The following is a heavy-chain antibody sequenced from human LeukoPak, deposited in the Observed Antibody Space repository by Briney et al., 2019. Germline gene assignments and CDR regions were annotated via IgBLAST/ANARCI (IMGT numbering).Heavy chain of an antibody. CDR1: GFTFSSYG. J-gene: IGHJ4*02. Sequence: GGSLRLSCAASGFTFSSYGMHWVRQAPGKGLEWVAVIWYDGSNKYYADSVKGRFTISRDNAKNSLYLQMNSLRAEDTAVYYCARVFSDYDFWSGPQFFDYWGQGTLVTVSS. V-gene: IGHV3-33*01. D-gene: IGHD3-3*01. CDR2: IWYDGSNK. CDR3: ARVFSDYDFWSGPQFFDY.